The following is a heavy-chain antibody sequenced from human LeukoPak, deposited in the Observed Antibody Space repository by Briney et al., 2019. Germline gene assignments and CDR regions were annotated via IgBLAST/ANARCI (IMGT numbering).Heavy chain of an antibody. CDR3: ARGNRQLAYYGSGSRLPYDY. Sequence: SETLSLTCAVSGGSFSGFYWSWIRQSPGKGLEWIGEYNHFGSTNYNPSLNDRVTISVDKSKNQFSLTLSSVTAADTAVYYCARGNRQLAYYGSGSRLPYDYWGQGSLVTVSS. CDR1: GGSFSGFY. D-gene: IGHD3-10*01. CDR2: YNHFGST. J-gene: IGHJ4*02. V-gene: IGHV4-34*01.